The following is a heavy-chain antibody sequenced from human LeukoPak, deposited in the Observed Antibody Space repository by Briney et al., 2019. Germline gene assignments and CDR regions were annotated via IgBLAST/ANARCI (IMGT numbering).Heavy chain of an antibody. CDR3: ARRVLYKKAAQILGYGMDV. CDR1: GFTFSSYS. D-gene: IGHD6-13*01. CDR2: ISSSSSTI. Sequence: GGSLRLSCAASGFTFSSYSMNWVRQAPGKGLEWVSYISSSSSTIYYADSVKGRFTISRDNAKNSLYLQMNSLGAEDTAVYYCARRVLYKKAAQILGYGMDVWGQGTTVTVSS. V-gene: IGHV3-48*04. J-gene: IGHJ6*02.